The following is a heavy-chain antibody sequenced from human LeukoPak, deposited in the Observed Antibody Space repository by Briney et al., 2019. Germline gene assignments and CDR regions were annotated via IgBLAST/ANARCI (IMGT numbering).Heavy chain of an antibody. CDR2: ISYDGSNK. Sequence: PGGSLRLSCAASGFTFSSYSMNWVRQAPGKGLEWVAVISYDGSNKFYADSVKGRFTISRDNSKNTLHLQMNSLRAEDTAVCYCARSLATSYYYMDVWGKGTTVTVSS. V-gene: IGHV3-30*03. J-gene: IGHJ6*03. CDR1: GFTFSSYS. D-gene: IGHD5-12*01. CDR3: ARSLATSYYYMDV.